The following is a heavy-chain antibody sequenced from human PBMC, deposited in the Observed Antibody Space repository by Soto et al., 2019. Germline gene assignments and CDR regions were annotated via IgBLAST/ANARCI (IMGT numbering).Heavy chain of an antibody. CDR1: GFTFSRYW. D-gene: IGHD4-17*01. Sequence: GGSLRLSCVASGFTFSRYWLTWVRQAPGKGLEWLANIKEDGSEIYYVDSVKGRFTTSRDNAKNSLYLQMNSLRADDTAVYYCARVVSGRDYGDSVDCWGRGTLVTVSS. V-gene: IGHV3-7*03. J-gene: IGHJ4*02. CDR3: ARVVSGRDYGDSVDC. CDR2: IKEDGSEI.